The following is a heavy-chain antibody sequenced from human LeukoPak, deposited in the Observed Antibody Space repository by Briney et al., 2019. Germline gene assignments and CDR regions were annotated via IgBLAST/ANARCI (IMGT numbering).Heavy chain of an antibody. V-gene: IGHV1-2*02. J-gene: IGHJ4*02. CDR3: ARDPYYDFWSGYYTGYYFDY. Sequence: ASVKVSCEASGYTFTGYYMHWVRQAPGQGLEWMGWINPNSGGTNYAQKFQGRVTMTRDTSISTAYMELSRLRSDDTAVYYCARDPYYDFWSGYYTGYYFDYWGQGTLVTVSS. CDR2: INPNSGGT. D-gene: IGHD3-3*01. CDR1: GYTFTGYY.